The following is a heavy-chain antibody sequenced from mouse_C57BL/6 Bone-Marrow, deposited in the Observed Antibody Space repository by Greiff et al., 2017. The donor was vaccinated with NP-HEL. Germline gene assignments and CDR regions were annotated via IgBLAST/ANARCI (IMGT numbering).Heavy chain of an antibody. CDR2: ISSGSSTF. Sequence: EVLGVESGGGLVKPGGSLKLSCAASGFTFSDYGMHWVRQAPEKGLEWVAYISSGSSTFYYADTVTVRYTISRDNAKNTRFLQMTSLRSEDTAMYYCARYFDVWGTGTTVTVSS. CDR3: ARYFDV. J-gene: IGHJ1*03. CDR1: GFTFSDYG. V-gene: IGHV5-17*01.